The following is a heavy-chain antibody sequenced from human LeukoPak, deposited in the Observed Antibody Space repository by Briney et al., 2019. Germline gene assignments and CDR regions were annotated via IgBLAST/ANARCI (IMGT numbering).Heavy chain of an antibody. CDR1: GGSFSGYY. J-gene: IGHJ5*02. Sequence: SETLSLTCAVYGGSFSGYYWSWIRQPPGKGLEWIREINHSGSTNYNPSLKSRVTISVDTSKNQFSLKLSSVTAADTAVYYCARVQNYDYVWGSYRPNWFDPWGQGTLVTVSS. D-gene: IGHD3-16*02. CDR3: ARVQNYDYVWGSYRPNWFDP. CDR2: INHSGST. V-gene: IGHV4-34*01.